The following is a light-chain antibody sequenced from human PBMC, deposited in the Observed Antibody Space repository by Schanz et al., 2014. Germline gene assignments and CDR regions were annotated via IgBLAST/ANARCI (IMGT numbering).Light chain of an antibody. CDR1: SSDVGGYNY. J-gene: IGLJ2*01. V-gene: IGLV2-8*01. Sequence: QSALAQPASVSGSPGQSVTISCTGTSSDVGGYNYVSWYQQHPGKAPKLMIYEVSKRPLGVPHRFSGSKSGNTASLTISGLQAEDEADYYCSSYAGSDTPKLFGGGTKLTVL. CDR2: EVS. CDR3: SSYAGSDTPKL.